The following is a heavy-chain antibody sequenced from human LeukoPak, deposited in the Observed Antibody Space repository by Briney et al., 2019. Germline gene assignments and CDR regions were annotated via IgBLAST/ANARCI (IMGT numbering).Heavy chain of an antibody. CDR1: GLTFSTYS. CDR2: ISTSGDST. Sequence: PGGSLRLSCAASGLTFSTYSMNWVRQAPGKGLEWVSAISTSGDSTYYADSVRGRFTISRDNSKNTLYLQMTSLRAEDTAVYYCARKVYHRFDYWGQGTLVTVSS. CDR3: ARKVYHRFDY. V-gene: IGHV3-23*01. D-gene: IGHD2-2*01. J-gene: IGHJ4*02.